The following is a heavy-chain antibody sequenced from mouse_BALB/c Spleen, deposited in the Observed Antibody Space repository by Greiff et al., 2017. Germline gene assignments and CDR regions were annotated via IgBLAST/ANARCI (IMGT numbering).Heavy chain of an antibody. J-gene: IGHJ4*01. Sequence: QVQLQQSGAELMKPGASVKISCKATGYTFSSYWIEWVKQRPGHGLEWIGEILPGSGSTNYNEKFKGKATFTADTSSNTAYMQLSSLTSEDSAVYYCARGGLERAMDYWGQGTSVTVSS. CDR1: GYTFSSYW. V-gene: IGHV1-9*01. CDR3: ARGGLERAMDY. CDR2: ILPGSGST. D-gene: IGHD2-4*01.